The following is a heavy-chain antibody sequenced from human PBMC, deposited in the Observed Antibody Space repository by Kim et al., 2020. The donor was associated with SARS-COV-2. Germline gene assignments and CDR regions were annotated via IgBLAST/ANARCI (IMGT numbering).Heavy chain of an antibody. J-gene: IGHJ4*02. CDR1: GFTLSNYW. D-gene: IGHD3-10*01. V-gene: IGHV3-7*03. Sequence: GGSLRLSCAASGFTLSNYWMSWVRQAPGKGLEWVANIKQDGSEKYYVDSVKGRFTISRDNAKNSLYLQMNSLRSEDTAMYYCGREFGGYYYDTCGQGTLVTHSS. CDR3: GREFGGYYYDT. CDR2: IKQDGSEK.